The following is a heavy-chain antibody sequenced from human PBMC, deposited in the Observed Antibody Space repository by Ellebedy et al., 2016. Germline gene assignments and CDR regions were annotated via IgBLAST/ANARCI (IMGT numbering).Heavy chain of an antibody. CDR2: IFYSGST. V-gene: IGHV4-34*12. J-gene: IGHJ4*02. Sequence: SETLSLTCAVYGGSFSGYYWSWIRQPPGKGLEWIGTIFYSGSTYYNPSLKSRVTISVDTSKNQFSLNLSSVSAADTAVYYCARLKSPSGTNHIPNYSDYWGQGTLVTVSS. CDR1: GGSFSGYY. D-gene: IGHD2-2*01. CDR3: ARLKSPSGTNHIPNYSDY.